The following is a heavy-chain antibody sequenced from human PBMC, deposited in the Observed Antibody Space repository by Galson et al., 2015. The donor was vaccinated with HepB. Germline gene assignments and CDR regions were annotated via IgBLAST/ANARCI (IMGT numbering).Heavy chain of an antibody. CDR2: ISGSGTDT. CDR1: GFTFSDPY. J-gene: IGHJ4*02. CDR3: AKGAPGADS. Sequence: SLRLSCAASGFTFSDPYMSWIRQAPGKGLEWVSYISGSGTDTNYADSVKGRFTISRDNAKNSFYLQMNSLEAEDTALYYCAKGAPGADSWGQGTLVTVSS. V-gene: IGHV3-11*06.